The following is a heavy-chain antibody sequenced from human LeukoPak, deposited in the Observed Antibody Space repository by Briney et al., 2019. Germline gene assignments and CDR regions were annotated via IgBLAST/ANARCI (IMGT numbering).Heavy chain of an antibody. V-gene: IGHV3-64D*06. CDR1: GFTFSNYA. Sequence: GGSLRLSCSASGFTFSNYAMHWVRQAPGKELEYGSSISSDGGGTYYAGSVKGRFTISRDNSKNTLSLQMSSLRAEDTAVYYCVTRDSSGYFYNDWGQGTLVTVSS. J-gene: IGHJ4*02. CDR2: ISSDGGGT. D-gene: IGHD3-22*01. CDR3: VTRDSSGYFYND.